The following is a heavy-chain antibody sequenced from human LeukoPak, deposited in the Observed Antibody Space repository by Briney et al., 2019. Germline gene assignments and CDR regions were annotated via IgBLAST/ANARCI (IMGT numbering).Heavy chain of an antibody. CDR2: IYYSGST. J-gene: IGHJ4*02. CDR1: GGSISSSSYY. Sequence: NPSETLSLTCTVSGGSISSSSYYWGWIRQPPGKGLEWIGRIYYSGSTYYNPSLKSRVTISVDTSKNPFFLKLSSVTAADTAVYYCASHPYYYDSSGYHLDYWGQGTLVTVSS. CDR3: ASHPYYYDSSGYHLDY. D-gene: IGHD3-22*01. V-gene: IGHV4-39*01.